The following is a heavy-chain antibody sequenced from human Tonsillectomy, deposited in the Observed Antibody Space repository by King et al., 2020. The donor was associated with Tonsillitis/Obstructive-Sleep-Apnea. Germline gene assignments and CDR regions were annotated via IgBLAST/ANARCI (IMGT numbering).Heavy chain of an antibody. V-gene: IGHV3-30*18. CDR2: ISYDGSNK. CDR3: PKDRLAAAVPFDY. CDR1: GFTFSSYG. D-gene: IGHD6-13*01. J-gene: IGHJ4*02. Sequence: VQLVESGGGVVQPGRSLRLSCAASGFTFSSYGMHWVRQAPGKGLEWVAVISYDGSNKYYADSVKGRFTISRDNSKNTLYLQMNSLRAEDTAVYYCPKDRLAAAVPFDYWGQGTLVTVSS.